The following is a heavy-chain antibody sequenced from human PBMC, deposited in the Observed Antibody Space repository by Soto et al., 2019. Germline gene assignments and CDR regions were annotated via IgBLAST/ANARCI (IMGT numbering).Heavy chain of an antibody. CDR1: GFTFSSYW. V-gene: IGHV3-74*01. D-gene: IGHD4-4*01. Sequence: EVQLVESGGGLVQPGGSLRLSCGASGFTFSSYWMHWVRQAPGKGLVWVSRINSDGSDTDYADSVKGRFTISRDNAKDTLFLQMNSLRAEDTAVYYCARNQYMTTASSFGNWGQGTLVTVSS. J-gene: IGHJ4*02. CDR2: INSDGSDT. CDR3: ARNQYMTTASSFGN.